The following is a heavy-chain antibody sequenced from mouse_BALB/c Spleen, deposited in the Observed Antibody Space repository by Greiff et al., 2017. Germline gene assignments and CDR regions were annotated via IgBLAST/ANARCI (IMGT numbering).Heavy chain of an antibody. CDR1: GYSFTSYY. J-gene: IGHJ1*01. CDR3: ARGETRYFDV. Sequence: EVQLQQSGPELMKPGASVKISCKASGYSFTSYYMHWVKQSHGKSLEWIGYIDPFNGGTSYNQKFKGKATLTVDKSSSTAYMHLSSLTSEDSAVYYCARGETRYFDVWGAGTTVTVSS. CDR2: IDPFNGGT. V-gene: IGHV1-28*01.